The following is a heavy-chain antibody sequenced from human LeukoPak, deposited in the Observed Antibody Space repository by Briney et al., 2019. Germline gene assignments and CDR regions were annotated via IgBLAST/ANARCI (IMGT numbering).Heavy chain of an antibody. D-gene: IGHD3-22*01. Sequence: ASVKVSCKASGYTFTSYGISWVRQAPGQGLEWMGWISAYNGNTNYAQKLQGRVTMPTDTSTSTAYMELRSLRSDDTAVYYCARDNRRPNYYDSSGYPLDYWGQGTLVTVSS. V-gene: IGHV1-18*01. CDR1: GYTFTSYG. J-gene: IGHJ4*02. CDR2: ISAYNGNT. CDR3: ARDNRRPNYYDSSGYPLDY.